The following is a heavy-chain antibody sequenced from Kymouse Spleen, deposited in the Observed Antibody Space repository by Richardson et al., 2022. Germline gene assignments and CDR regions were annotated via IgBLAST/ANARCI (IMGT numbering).Heavy chain of an antibody. Sequence: QVQLQQWGAGLLKPSETLSLTCAVYGGSFSGYYWSWIRQPPGKGLEWIGEINHSGSTNYNPSLKSRVTISVDTSKNQFSLKLSSVTAADTAVYYCARGPLNWNYFDYWGQGTLVTVSS. CDR3: ARGPLNWNYFDY. CDR2: INHSGST. V-gene: IGHV4-34*01. CDR1: GGSFSGYY. D-gene: IGHD1-20*01,IGHD1-7*01. J-gene: IGHJ4*02.